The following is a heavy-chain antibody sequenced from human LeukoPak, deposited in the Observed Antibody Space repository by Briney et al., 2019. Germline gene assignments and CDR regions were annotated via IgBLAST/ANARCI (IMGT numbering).Heavy chain of an antibody. V-gene: IGHV1-24*01. Sequence: GASVKVSCKVSGYTLTELSMHWVRQAPGKGLEGMGGFDPEDGETIYAQKFQGRVTMTADTSTDTANMEPRSLRTEDTAVYYCATAGELGPSDYWGQGTLVTVSS. CDR3: ATAGELGPSDY. J-gene: IGHJ4*02. D-gene: IGHD1-26*01. CDR1: GYTLTELS. CDR2: FDPEDGET.